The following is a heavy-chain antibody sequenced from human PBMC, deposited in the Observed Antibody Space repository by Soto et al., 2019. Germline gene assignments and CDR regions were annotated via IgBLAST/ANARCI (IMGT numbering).Heavy chain of an antibody. D-gene: IGHD6-19*01. CDR3: VYTTGWPGVDL. CDR1: GGSVSSGSHF. J-gene: IGHJ4*02. CDR2: IYYSGST. V-gene: IGHV4-61*01. Sequence: SETLSLTCTVSGGSVSSGSHFWSWVRQPPGKGLEWIGYIYYSGSTKYNPSFTGRVTISADTSKKQFSLKVNFLTAADTAVYHCVYTTGWPGVDLWGQ.